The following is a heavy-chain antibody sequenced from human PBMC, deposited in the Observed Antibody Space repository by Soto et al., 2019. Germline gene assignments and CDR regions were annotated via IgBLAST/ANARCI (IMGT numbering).Heavy chain of an antibody. Sequence: QVQLQQWGAGLLKPSETLSLTCAVNGGSLTGYYWSWTRQPPGKGLEWIGEIKDGGSTNYSPSLGSRVTISADTSKNQFSLRLNSVTAADTAVYFCARGQEGIVATHWDQGTLVTVSS. D-gene: IGHD5-12*01. J-gene: IGHJ4*02. CDR1: GGSLTGYY. CDR3: ARGQEGIVATH. V-gene: IGHV4-34*01. CDR2: IKDGGST.